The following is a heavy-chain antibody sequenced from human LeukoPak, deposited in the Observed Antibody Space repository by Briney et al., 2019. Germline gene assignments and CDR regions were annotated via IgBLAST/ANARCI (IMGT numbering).Heavy chain of an antibody. J-gene: IGHJ5*02. CDR2: INPNSGGT. CDR3: ARDRYYYGSGRPGWFDP. D-gene: IGHD3-10*01. V-gene: IGHV1-2*02. CDR1: GYTFIGYH. Sequence: ASVKVSCKASGYTFIGYHMHWVRRAPGQGLEWMGWINPNSGGTNYAQKFQGRVTMTRDTSISTAYMELSSLRSEDTAVYYCARDRYYYGSGRPGWFDPWGQGTLVTVSS.